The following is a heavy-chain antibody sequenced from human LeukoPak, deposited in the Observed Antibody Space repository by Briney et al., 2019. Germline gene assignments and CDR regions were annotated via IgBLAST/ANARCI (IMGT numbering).Heavy chain of an antibody. V-gene: IGHV3-53*01. J-gene: IGHJ4*02. CDR1: GFTVSSNY. Sequence: GGSLRLSCAASGFTVSSNYMSWVRQAPGKGLEWVSVIYSGGSTLYADSVRGRFTISRDNPKNTLYLQMNSLRADDTAVYYCARARYSSAWYDCWGQGTLVTVSS. CDR2: IYSGGST. CDR3: ARARYSSAWYDC. D-gene: IGHD6-19*01.